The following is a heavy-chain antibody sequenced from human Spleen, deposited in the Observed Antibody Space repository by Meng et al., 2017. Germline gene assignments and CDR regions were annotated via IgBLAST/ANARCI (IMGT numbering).Heavy chain of an antibody. D-gene: IGHD2-8*02. CDR1: GFTFTNYA. CDR3: ARGSTGNYFP. CDR2: VGHDGNSG. Sequence: VQLVESGGRLVQPGGSLRLSCATSGFTFTNYAMHWVRQAPGKGLEWVAIVGHDGNSGCYADSVRGRFTISRDNSKNMVYLHMSSLRAEDTAVYYCARGSTGNYFPWGQGTLVTVSS. J-gene: IGHJ5*02. V-gene: IGHV3-30-3*01.